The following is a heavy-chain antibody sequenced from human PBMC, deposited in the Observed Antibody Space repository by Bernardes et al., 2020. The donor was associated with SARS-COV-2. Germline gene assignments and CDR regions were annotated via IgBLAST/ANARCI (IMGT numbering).Heavy chain of an antibody. CDR1: GFNFGDYW. V-gene: IGHV3-74*01. D-gene: IGHD3-22*01. J-gene: IGHJ4*02. Sequence: GGSLRLSCEASGFNFGDYWMHWVRQAPGKGLVWVARINSGGATTNYADSVKGRFTISRDNAKNTLYLQMYSLSAEDTAVYYCTRGPVSGYGSFGVWCQGTLVTVSS. CDR2: INSGGATT. CDR3: TRGPVSGYGSFGV.